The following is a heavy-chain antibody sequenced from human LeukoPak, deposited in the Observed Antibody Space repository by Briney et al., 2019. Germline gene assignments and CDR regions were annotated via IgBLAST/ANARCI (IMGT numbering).Heavy chain of an antibody. J-gene: IGHJ4*02. V-gene: IGHV3-23*01. Sequence: GGSLRLSRAASGFTFSSYAMSWVRQAPGKGLEWVSAISGSGGSTYYADSVKGRFTISRDNSENTLYLQMNSLRAEDTAVYYCAKDPRYSYGYGGGYFDYWGQGTLVTVSS. CDR1: GFTFSSYA. CDR3: AKDPRYSYGYGGGYFDY. CDR2: ISGSGGST. D-gene: IGHD5-18*01.